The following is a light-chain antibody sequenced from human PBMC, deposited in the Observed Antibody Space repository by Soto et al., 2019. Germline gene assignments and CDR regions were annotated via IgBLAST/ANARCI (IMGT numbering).Light chain of an antibody. CDR1: SSTIGAGYD. V-gene: IGLV1-40*01. CDR3: QSYDTSLSGYV. J-gene: IGLJ1*01. Sequence: QSALTQPTSLSGDHGHGVNISCTGISSTIGAGYDVHWYQQLPGTAPELLIYGNTNRPSGVPDRFSGSKSGTSASLAITGLQAEDEADYYCQSYDTSLSGYVFGTGTKVTVL. CDR2: GNT.